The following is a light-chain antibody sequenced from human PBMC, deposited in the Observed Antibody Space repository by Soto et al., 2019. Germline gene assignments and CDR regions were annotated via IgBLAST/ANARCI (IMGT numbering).Light chain of an antibody. CDR3: QQSYSTFT. J-gene: IGKJ4*01. Sequence: DIQMPQSPSSLSASVGDRVTITCRSSQSISSYLNWYQQKPGQAPKLLLYAASSLQSGVPSRFSGSGSGTDFPLTISSRQPEDFETYYCQQSYSTFTFGGGTQVEIK. CDR1: QSISSY. CDR2: AAS. V-gene: IGKV1-39*01.